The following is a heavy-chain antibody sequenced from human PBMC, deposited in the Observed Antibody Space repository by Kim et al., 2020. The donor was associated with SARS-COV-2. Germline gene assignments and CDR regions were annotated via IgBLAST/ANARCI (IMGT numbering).Heavy chain of an antibody. Sequence: SETLSLTCTVSGGSISSSSYYWGWIRQPPGKGLEWIGSIYYSGSTYYNPSLKSRVTISVDTSKNQFSLKLSPVTAADTAVYYCARPRGGASYYYGMDVWG. J-gene: IGHJ6*01. CDR3: ARPRGGASYYYGMDV. CDR2: IYYSGST. CDR1: GGSISSSSYY. D-gene: IGHD3-10*01. V-gene: IGHV4-39*01.